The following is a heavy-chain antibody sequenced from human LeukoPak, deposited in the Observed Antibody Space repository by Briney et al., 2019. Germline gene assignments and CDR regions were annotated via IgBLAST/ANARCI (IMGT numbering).Heavy chain of an antibody. Sequence: ASVKVSCKASGGTFSSYAISWVRQAPGQGLEWMGGIIPIFGTANYAQKFQGRVTITADESTSTAYMELSSLRSEDTAVYYCARGERLYYYESRKFDPWGQGTLVTVSS. D-gene: IGHD3-22*01. CDR3: ARGERLYYYESRKFDP. CDR2: IIPIFGTA. V-gene: IGHV1-69*13. CDR1: GGTFSSYA. J-gene: IGHJ5*02.